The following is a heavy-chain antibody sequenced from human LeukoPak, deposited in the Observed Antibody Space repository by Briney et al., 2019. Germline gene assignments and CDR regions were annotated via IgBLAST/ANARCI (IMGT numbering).Heavy chain of an antibody. V-gene: IGHV1-2*06. J-gene: IGHJ4*02. CDR2: INPNSGGT. CDR3: GRGSYSSGWYGPGVDY. D-gene: IGHD6-19*01. Sequence: ASVKVSCKASGYTFTRYYIHWVRQPPAQGLEWVGRINPNSGGTKYAQKFQGRVTMTRDTSISTVYMELSRLRSDDTAVYYCGRGSYSSGWYGPGVDYWGEGTLVTASS. CDR1: GYTFTRYY.